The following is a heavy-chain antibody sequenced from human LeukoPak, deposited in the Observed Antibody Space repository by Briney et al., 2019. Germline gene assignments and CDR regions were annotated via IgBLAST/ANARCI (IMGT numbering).Heavy chain of an antibody. J-gene: IGHJ4*02. CDR1: GVSFRWYY. Sequence: SETLSLLCSVYGVSFRWYYRRGIRQPPGKVGEGIGEINHCGGNNYNQPLKRRVTISVDTHKHQFSPKLSSATGADTAVYQCARPPATMVRGGITGEYWGQETLVTVSS. V-gene: IGHV4-34*01. CDR2: INHCGGN. D-gene: IGHD3-10*01. CDR3: ARPPATMVRGGITGEY.